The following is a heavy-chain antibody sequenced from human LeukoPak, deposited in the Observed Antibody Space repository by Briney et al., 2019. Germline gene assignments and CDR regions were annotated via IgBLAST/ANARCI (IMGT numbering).Heavy chain of an antibody. D-gene: IGHD1-26*01. CDR2: ISSSGSTR. CDR3: AAYRGAHHKTFDY. CDR1: GFIISSNY. V-gene: IGHV3-11*01. Sequence: NPGGSLRLSCAASGFIISSNYMTWVRQAPGKGLEWVSYISSSGSTRYYADSVKGRFTISRDNAKNSLYLQMNSLRVEDTAVYYCAAYRGAHHKTFDYWGRGTLVTVSS. J-gene: IGHJ4*02.